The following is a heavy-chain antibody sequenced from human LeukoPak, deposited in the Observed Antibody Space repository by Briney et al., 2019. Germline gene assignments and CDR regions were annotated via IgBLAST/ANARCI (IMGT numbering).Heavy chain of an antibody. CDR2: INHSGST. Sequence: PSETLSLTCAVYGGSLSGYYWSWIRQPPGKGLEWIGEINHSGSTNYDPSLKSRVTISVDTSKNQFSLKLSSVTAADTAVYYCARETTMIFAFDIWGQGTMVTVSS. V-gene: IGHV4-34*01. CDR1: GGSLSGYY. D-gene: IGHD3-22*01. CDR3: ARETTMIFAFDI. J-gene: IGHJ3*02.